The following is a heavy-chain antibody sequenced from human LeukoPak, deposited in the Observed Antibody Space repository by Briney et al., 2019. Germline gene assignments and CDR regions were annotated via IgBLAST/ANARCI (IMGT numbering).Heavy chain of an antibody. V-gene: IGHV3-21*01. CDR2: ISSSSSYI. CDR3: ARDSSPYYYGSTRFDY. Sequence: GGSLRLSCAASGFTFSSYSMNWVRQAPGKGLEWVSSISSSSSYIYYADSVKGRFTISRDNAKNSLYLQMNSLRAEDTAVYYCARDSSPYYYGSTRFDYWGQGTLVTVSS. CDR1: GFTFSSYS. J-gene: IGHJ4*02. D-gene: IGHD3-22*01.